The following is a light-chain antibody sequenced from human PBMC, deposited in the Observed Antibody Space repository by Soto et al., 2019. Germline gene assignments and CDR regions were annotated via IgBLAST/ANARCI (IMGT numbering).Light chain of an antibody. V-gene: IGKV3-20*01. CDR3: QQYGRSPNT. CDR2: STS. Sequence: EVVLTQSPGTLSLSTGESATLSCRASQSVSSTYLAWYQQKPGQSPRLLIYSTSSRATGIPDRFSGSGSGTDFTLTISRLEPEDFAVYYCQQYGRSPNTFGQGTKLEI. CDR1: QSVSSTY. J-gene: IGKJ2*01.